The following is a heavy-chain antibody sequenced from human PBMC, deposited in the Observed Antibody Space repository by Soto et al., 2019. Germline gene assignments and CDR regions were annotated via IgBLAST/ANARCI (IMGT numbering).Heavy chain of an antibody. D-gene: IGHD1-26*01. CDR1: GGSISSSNW. CDR3: VRHGYSGSYSYYYGMDV. V-gene: IGHV4-4*02. CDR2: IYHSGST. J-gene: IGHJ6*02. Sequence: PSETLSLTCAVSGGSISSSNWWSWVRQPPGKGMEWIGEIYHSGSTNYNPSLKSRVTISVDTSKNQVSLKLSSVTAADTAVYYCVRHGYSGSYSYYYGMDVWGQGTTVTVSS.